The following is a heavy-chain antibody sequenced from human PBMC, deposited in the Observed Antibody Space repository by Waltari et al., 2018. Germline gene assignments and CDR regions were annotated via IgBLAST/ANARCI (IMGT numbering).Heavy chain of an antibody. CDR1: GYTFTSYG. D-gene: IGHD3-3*01. CDR3: AREVNVLRFLEWSAPGYFDY. J-gene: IGHJ4*02. Sequence: QVQLVQSGAEVKKPGASVKVSCKASGYTFTSYGISWVRQAPGQGLEWMGWISAYNGNTNYAQKLQGRVTMTTDTSTSTAYMELRSLRSDDTAVYYCAREVNVLRFLEWSAPGYFDYWGQGTLVTVSS. CDR2: ISAYNGNT. V-gene: IGHV1-18*01.